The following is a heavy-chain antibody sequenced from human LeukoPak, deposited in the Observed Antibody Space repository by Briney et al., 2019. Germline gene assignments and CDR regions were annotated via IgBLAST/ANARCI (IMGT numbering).Heavy chain of an antibody. CDR2: INPSGGST. Sequence: ASVRVSCEASGYTFTSYYMHCGRQAPGGGLGWMGIINPSGGSTSYAQKFQGGVTMTRDMSTSAVYMELSSLRSEDPAVYYCARDYGDYRCLDYWGQGTLVTVSS. CDR3: ARDYGDYRCLDY. J-gene: IGHJ4*02. CDR1: GYTFTSYY. D-gene: IGHD4-17*01. V-gene: IGHV1-46*01.